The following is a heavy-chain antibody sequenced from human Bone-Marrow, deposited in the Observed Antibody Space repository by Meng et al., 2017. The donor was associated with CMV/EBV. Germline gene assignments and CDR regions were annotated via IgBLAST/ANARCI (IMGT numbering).Heavy chain of an antibody. CDR2: ISWNSGSI. D-gene: IGHD2-8*01. V-gene: IGHV3-9*01. CDR3: AKDNEGYCTNGVCYTFDY. Sequence: GGSLRLSCAASGFTFDDYAMHWVRQAPGKGLEWVSGISWNSGSIGYADSVKGRFTISRDNAKNSLYLQMNSLRAEDTALYYCAKDNEGYCTNGVCYTFDYWGQGTLVTGSS. CDR1: GFTFDDYA. J-gene: IGHJ4*02.